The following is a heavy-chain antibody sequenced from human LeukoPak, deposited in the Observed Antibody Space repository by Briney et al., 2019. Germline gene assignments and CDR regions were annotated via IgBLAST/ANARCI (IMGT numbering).Heavy chain of an antibody. CDR1: GFTFSNYA. J-gene: IGHJ5*02. Sequence: GGSLRLSCSASGFTFSNYALSWVRQAPGKGLEWVSDISSSGGSAYYADSVKGRFTISRDNSKNTLYLQMNNLRAEDTAVYYCARGRGNWFDPWGQGTLVTVSS. CDR2: ISSSGGSA. V-gene: IGHV3-23*01. D-gene: IGHD3-10*01. CDR3: ARGRGNWFDP.